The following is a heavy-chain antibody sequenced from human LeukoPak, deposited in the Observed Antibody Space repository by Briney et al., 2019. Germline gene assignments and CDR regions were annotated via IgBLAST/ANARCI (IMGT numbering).Heavy chain of an antibody. D-gene: IGHD3-10*01. CDR1: GYSFTSYW. CDR3: ASSYGSGSYYNFWFDP. CDR2: IYPGDSDT. Sequence: GESLKISCKGSGYSFTSYWIGWVRQMPGKGLEWMGIIYPGDSDTRYSPSFQGQVTISADKSISTAYLQWSSLKASDTAMYYCASSYGSGSYYNFWFDPWGQGTLVTVSS. V-gene: IGHV5-51*01. J-gene: IGHJ5*02.